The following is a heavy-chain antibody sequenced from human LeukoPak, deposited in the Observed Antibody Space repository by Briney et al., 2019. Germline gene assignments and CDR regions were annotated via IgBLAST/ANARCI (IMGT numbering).Heavy chain of an antibody. D-gene: IGHD6-6*01. Sequence: ASVKVSCKASGYTFTKYYMHWVRQAPGQGLEWMGIINPSGGSTSYAQKFQGRVTMIRGTSTSTVYMELSSLRSEDTAVYYCALPRGGYSSSPFDYWGQGTLVTVSS. V-gene: IGHV1-46*01. CDR3: ALPRGGYSSSPFDY. CDR1: GYTFTKYY. J-gene: IGHJ4*02. CDR2: INPSGGST.